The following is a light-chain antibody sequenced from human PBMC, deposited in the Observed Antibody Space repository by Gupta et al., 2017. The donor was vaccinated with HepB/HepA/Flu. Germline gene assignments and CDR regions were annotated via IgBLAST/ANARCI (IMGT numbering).Light chain of an antibody. V-gene: IGLV2-23*02. CDR3: CSYAGSRTFEV. CDR1: SSEVGSYNL. J-gene: IGLJ2*01. CDR2: EVS. Sequence: QSALTHPASVSGSPGQSITISCTRTSSEVGSYNLVSWYQHHPGKAPKLMIYEVSKRPSGVSNRFSGSKSGNTASLTISGLQAEDEADYYCCSYAGSRTFEVFGGGTKLTVL.